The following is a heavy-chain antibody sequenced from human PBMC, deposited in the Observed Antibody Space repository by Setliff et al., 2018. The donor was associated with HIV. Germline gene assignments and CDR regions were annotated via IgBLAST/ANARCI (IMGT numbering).Heavy chain of an antibody. CDR2: ISPGSGDT. V-gene: IGHV1-2*06. CDR3: ARDQGIAAAGTTPSYYYYYYMDV. CDR1: GYTFINYY. Sequence: ASVKVSCKASGYTFINYYIHWVRQAPGQGLEWMGRISPGSGDTSYAQMLQGRVTMTRDPSITTAYMELTRLTSDDTAVYYCARDQGIAAAGTTPSYYYYYYMDVWGKGTTVTVSS. J-gene: IGHJ6*03. D-gene: IGHD6-13*01.